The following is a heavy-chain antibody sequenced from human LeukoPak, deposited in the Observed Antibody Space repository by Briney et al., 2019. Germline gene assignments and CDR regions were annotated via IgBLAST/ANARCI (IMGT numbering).Heavy chain of an antibody. Sequence: GGSLRLSCAASGFTFMTYWMSWVRQAPGKGLEWVANIKQDVSEKYYVDSVKGRFTISRDNAKNSLYLQMNSLRAEDTAVYYCARVRKDIVVVPGAMRDTDYFDYWGQGTLVTVSS. CDR1: GFTFMTYW. CDR3: ARVRKDIVVVPGAMRDTDYFDY. D-gene: IGHD2-2*01. V-gene: IGHV3-7*01. CDR2: IKQDVSEK. J-gene: IGHJ4*02.